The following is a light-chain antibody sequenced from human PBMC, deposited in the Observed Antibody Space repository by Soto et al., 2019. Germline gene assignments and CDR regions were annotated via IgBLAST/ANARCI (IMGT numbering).Light chain of an antibody. Sequence: EIVLTQSPGALSLSPGESATLSCRASQSVSSSYLAWYQQRPGQAPRLLIYGASSRATGIPDRFSGSGSGTDFTLTISRLEPEDFAVYYCQQYGFFLTFGRGTKVDIK. J-gene: IGKJ1*01. V-gene: IGKV3-20*01. CDR3: QQYGFFLT. CDR1: QSVSSSY. CDR2: GAS.